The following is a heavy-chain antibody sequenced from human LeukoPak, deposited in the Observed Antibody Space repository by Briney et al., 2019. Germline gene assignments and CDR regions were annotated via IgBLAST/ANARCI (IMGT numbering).Heavy chain of an antibody. Sequence: PGGSLRLSCAASGFIVSTNYMSWVRQAPGKGLEWVSYISSSGSTIYYADSVKGRFTISRDNAKNSLYLQMNSLRAEDTAVYYCARVGSSSWYGGNWFDPWGQGTLVTVSS. CDR2: ISSSGSTI. D-gene: IGHD6-13*01. CDR3: ARVGSSSWYGGNWFDP. V-gene: IGHV3-11*04. J-gene: IGHJ5*02. CDR1: GFIVSTNY.